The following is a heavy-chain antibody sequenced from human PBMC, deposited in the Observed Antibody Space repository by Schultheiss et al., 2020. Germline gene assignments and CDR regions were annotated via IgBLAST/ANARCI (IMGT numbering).Heavy chain of an antibody. CDR1: GGSISSGYY. Sequence: SETLSLTCAVSGGSISSGYYWSWIRQPPGKGLEWIGEINHSGSTNYNPSLKSRVTMSVDTSKNQFSLKLSSVTAADTAVYYCARDTVPNYYYGMDVWGQGTTVTVS. D-gene: IGHD4-17*01. CDR2: INHSGST. CDR3: ARDTVPNYYYGMDV. J-gene: IGHJ6*02. V-gene: IGHV4-34*01.